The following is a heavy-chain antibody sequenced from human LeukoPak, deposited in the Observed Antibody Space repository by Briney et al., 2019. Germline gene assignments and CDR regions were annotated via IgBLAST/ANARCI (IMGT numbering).Heavy chain of an antibody. CDR1: GGSISSSSYY. CDR2: IYYSGST. CDR3: ARDAAAYHYDFWSGCFGYYFDY. Sequence: SETLSLTCTVSGGSISSSSYYWGWIRQPPGKGLEWIGSIYYSGSTYYNPSLKSRVTISVDTSKNQFSLKLSSVTAADTAVYYCARDAAAYHYDFWSGCFGYYFDYWGQGTLVSVSS. V-gene: IGHV4-39*07. D-gene: IGHD3-3*01. J-gene: IGHJ4*02.